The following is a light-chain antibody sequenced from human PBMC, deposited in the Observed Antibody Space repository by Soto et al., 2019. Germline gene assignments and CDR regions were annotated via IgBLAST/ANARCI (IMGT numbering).Light chain of an antibody. CDR3: QKTYSTPGT. Sequence: DIQMTQSPSPLSASVGDSVTSTCRACQTIKTYLNWYRHKPGEAPKLLIYAASRLQTGVPSRFSGSGSGTFFPLSISSLQPEEFATYYCQKTYSTPGTFGQGTKVEV. V-gene: IGKV1-39*01. CDR1: QTIKTY. J-gene: IGKJ1*01. CDR2: AAS.